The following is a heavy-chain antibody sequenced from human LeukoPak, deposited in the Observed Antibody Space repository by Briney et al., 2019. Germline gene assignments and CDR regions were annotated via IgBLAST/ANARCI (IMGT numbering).Heavy chain of an antibody. CDR2: IYYSGST. CDR1: GGSINSSSYY. V-gene: IGHV4-39*01. Sequence: SETLSLTCTVSGGSINSSSYYWGWIRQPPGKGLEWIGSIYYSGSTYYNPSLKSRVTISVDTSKNQFSLKLSSVTAADTAVYYCAHLWFGELLFWFDPWGQGTLVTVSS. CDR3: AHLWFGELLFWFDP. D-gene: IGHD3-10*01. J-gene: IGHJ5*02.